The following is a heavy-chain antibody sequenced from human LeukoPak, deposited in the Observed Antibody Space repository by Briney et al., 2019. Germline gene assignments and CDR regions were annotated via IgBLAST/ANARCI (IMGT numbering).Heavy chain of an antibody. V-gene: IGHV3-23*01. CDR1: GFTFSNYW. J-gene: IGHJ4*02. CDR3: ARCRGLLDPFDY. D-gene: IGHD3-10*01. Sequence: GGSLRLSCAASGFTFSNYWMSWVRQAPGKGLEWVSSVRGSGDTKYDADSLKGRFTISRDNSKNTVYLQMNSLRAEDTAIYYCARCRGLLDPFDYWGQGILVTVSS. CDR2: VRGSGDTK.